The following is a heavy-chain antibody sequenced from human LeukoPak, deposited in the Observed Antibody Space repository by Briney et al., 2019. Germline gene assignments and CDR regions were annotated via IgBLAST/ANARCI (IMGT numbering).Heavy chain of an antibody. J-gene: IGHJ5*02. CDR3: ARSGCSGGSCYRVGWFDP. V-gene: IGHV4-61*08. CDR1: GGSISSGDYY. CDR2: IYYSGST. D-gene: IGHD2-15*01. Sequence: PSQTLSLTCTVSGGSISSGDYYWTWIRQPPGKGLEWIGYIYYSGSTNYNPSLKSRVTISVDTSKNQFSLKLSSVTAADTAVYYCARSGCSGGSCYRVGWFDPWGQGTLVTVSS.